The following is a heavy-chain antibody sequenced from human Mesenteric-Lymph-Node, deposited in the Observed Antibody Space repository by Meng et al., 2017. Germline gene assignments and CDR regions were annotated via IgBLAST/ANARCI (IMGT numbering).Heavy chain of an antibody. Sequence: GESLKISCAASGISFSGYALHWVRQAPGTGLEWVAFISHDGSDQRYADSVKGRFTISRDNSKNTLYVQMNSLRTEDTAMYYCARDNYGFDYWGQGTQVNVSS. CDR1: GISFSGYA. D-gene: IGHD4-17*01. CDR2: ISHDGSDQ. CDR3: ARDNYGFDY. V-gene: IGHV3-30*04. J-gene: IGHJ4*02.